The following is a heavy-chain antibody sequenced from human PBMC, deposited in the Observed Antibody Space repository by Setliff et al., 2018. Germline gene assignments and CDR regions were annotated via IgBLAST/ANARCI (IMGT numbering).Heavy chain of an antibody. J-gene: IGHJ4*02. CDR3: RLWFGELSRDY. Sequence: PGGSLRLSCATSGFTVSSSDMSWVHQAPGKGLEWISVLSGDGNAYYADSVKGRFTISGDTSKNALYLQMNSLRAEDTAVYYCRLWFGELSRDYWGPGTLVTVSS. CDR2: LSGDGNA. V-gene: IGHV3-53*01. CDR1: GFTVSSSD. D-gene: IGHD3-10*01.